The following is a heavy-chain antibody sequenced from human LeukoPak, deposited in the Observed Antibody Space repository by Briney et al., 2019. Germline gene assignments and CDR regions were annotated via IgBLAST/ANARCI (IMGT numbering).Heavy chain of an antibody. Sequence: PGGSLRLSCAASGLTFRNYAMTWVRQAPGKGLEWVSYISSSGSTIYYADSVKGRFTISRDNAKNSLYLQMNSLRAEDTAVYYCALGKSGWYVGYFDYWGQGTLVTVSS. CDR2: ISSSGSTI. V-gene: IGHV3-48*04. CDR3: ALGKSGWYVGYFDY. CDR1: GLTFRNYA. J-gene: IGHJ4*02. D-gene: IGHD6-19*01.